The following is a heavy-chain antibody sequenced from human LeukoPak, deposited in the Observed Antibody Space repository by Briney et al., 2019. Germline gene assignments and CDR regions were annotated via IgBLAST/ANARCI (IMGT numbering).Heavy chain of an antibody. J-gene: IGHJ3*02. Sequence: PSETLSLTCAVYGGSFSGYYWSWIRHPPEKGLEWIGEINHSGSTNYNPSLKSRVTISVDTSKNQFSLKLSAVTAADTAVYYCAGQGRSDAFDIWGQGTMVTVSS. CDR1: GGSFSGYY. CDR2: INHSGST. V-gene: IGHV4-34*01. CDR3: AGQGRSDAFDI.